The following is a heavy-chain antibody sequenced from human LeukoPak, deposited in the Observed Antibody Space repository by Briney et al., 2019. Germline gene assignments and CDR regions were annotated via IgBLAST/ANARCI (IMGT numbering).Heavy chain of an antibody. Sequence: SETLSLTSTVSGGSISSSSYYWGWIRQPPGKGLEWIGSIYYSGSTYYNPSLKSRVTISVDTSKNQFSLKLSSVTAADTAVYYCARQDGRGQWLFPDYWGQGTLVTVSS. CDR1: GGSISSSSYY. CDR3: ARQDGRGQWLFPDY. V-gene: IGHV4-39*01. CDR2: IYYSGST. J-gene: IGHJ4*02. D-gene: IGHD6-19*01.